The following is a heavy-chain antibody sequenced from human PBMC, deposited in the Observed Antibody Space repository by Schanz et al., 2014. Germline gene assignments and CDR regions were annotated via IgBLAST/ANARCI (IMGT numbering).Heavy chain of an antibody. CDR2: ITGSGGTT. J-gene: IGHJ1*01. CDR1: GFTFSNYA. CDR3: ARDLISSGWYG. V-gene: IGHV3-23*04. Sequence: VQLVESGGGVVLPGGSLRLSCAASGFTFSNYAMGWVRQTPGKGLEWVSAITGSGGTTHYADSVKGRFTISRDNAKNSLYLQMNSLRVEDTAVYYCARDLISSGWYGWGQGTLVTVSS. D-gene: IGHD6-19*01.